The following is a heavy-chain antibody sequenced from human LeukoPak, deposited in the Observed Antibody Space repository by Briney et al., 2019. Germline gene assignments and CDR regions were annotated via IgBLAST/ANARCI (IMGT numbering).Heavy chain of an antibody. CDR2: MNPNSGNT. CDR3: ARGKAYGSGSYADY. CDR1: GYTFTSYD. Sequence: GASVKVSCKASGYTFTSYDINWVRQATGQGLEWMGWMNPNSGNTGYAQKFQGRVTITRNTSISTAYMELSSLRSEDTAVYYCARGKAYGSGSYADYWGQGTLVTVSS. J-gene: IGHJ4*02. D-gene: IGHD3-10*01. V-gene: IGHV1-8*03.